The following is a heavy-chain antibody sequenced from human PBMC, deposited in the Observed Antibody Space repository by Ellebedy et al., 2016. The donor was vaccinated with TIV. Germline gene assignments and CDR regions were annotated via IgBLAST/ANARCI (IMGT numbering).Heavy chain of an antibody. CDR3: ARGGSSVGATHFDY. CDR1: GFTFSSYA. D-gene: IGHD1-26*01. V-gene: IGHV3-48*04. J-gene: IGHJ4*02. CDR2: ISSSSSTI. Sequence: GGSLRLSXAASGFTFSSYAMSWVRQAPGKGLEWVSYISSSSSTIYYADSVKGRFTISRDNAKNSLYLQMNSLRAEDTAVYYCARGGSSVGATHFDYWGQGTLVTVSS.